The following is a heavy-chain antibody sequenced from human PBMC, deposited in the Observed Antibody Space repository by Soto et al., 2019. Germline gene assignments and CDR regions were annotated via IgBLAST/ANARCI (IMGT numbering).Heavy chain of an antibody. CDR1: GGSINAYF. Sequence: SETLSLTCTVSGGSINAYFWTWIRQPPGKGLEWIGYIYYSGSTNYNPSLKSRVSISLHTSKNQFSLKLTSVTSADTAVYYCARGVDRQWADYWGQGTLVTVSS. J-gene: IGHJ4*02. D-gene: IGHD6-19*01. V-gene: IGHV4-59*01. CDR2: IYYSGST. CDR3: ARGVDRQWADY.